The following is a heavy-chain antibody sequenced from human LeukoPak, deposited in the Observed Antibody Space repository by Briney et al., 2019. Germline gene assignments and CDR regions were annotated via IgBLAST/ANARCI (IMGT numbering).Heavy chain of an antibody. CDR2: VWYDGSKT. D-gene: IGHD3-22*01. Sequence: GWSLRLSCAASGFTFSSYAMHWVRQTPGKGLEWVAVVWYDGSKTYSADSVKGRITISRDDSKNTLYLQMNSLRAEDTAVYYCARGVDYYDSSGTIDYWGQGTLVTVSS. J-gene: IGHJ4*02. CDR1: GFTFSSYA. V-gene: IGHV3-33*01. CDR3: ARGVDYYDSSGTIDY.